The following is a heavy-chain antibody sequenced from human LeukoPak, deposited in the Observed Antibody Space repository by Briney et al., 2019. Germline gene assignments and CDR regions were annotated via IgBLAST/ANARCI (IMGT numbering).Heavy chain of an antibody. D-gene: IGHD1-26*01. CDR2: IYYSGST. V-gene: IGHV4-59*01. CDR1: GGSISSYY. CDR3: ARDSVYSGSSLDY. Sequence: SETLSLTCTVSGGSISSYYWSWIRQPPGKGLEWIGHIYYSGSTNYNPSLKSRVTISVDTSKNQFSLKLRSVTAADTAVYYCARDSVYSGSSLDYWGQGALVTVSS. J-gene: IGHJ4*02.